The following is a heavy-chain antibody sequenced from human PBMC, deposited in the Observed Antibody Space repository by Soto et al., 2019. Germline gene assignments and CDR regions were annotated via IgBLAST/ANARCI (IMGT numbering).Heavy chain of an antibody. CDR3: AKDLWRGWFKFDY. CDR1: GFTFSSYA. J-gene: IGHJ4*02. CDR2: ISGSCVST. D-gene: IGHD2-15*01. V-gene: IGHV3-23*01. Sequence: GGSLRLSCAASGFTFSSYAMSWVRQAPGKGLEWVSAISGSCVSTYYADSVKGLFTISRDYSKNTLYLQMNSLRAEDTAVHYCAKDLWRGWFKFDYWGQGTLVTVS.